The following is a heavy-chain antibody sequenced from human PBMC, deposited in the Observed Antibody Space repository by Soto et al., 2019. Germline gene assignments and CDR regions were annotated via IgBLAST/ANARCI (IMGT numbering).Heavy chain of an antibody. V-gene: IGHV3-21*01. Sequence: GGSLRLSCVASGFTFGSRAMSWVRQAPGKGLEWVSSISSSSSYIYYADSVKGRFTISRDNAKNSLYLQMNSLRAEDTAVYYCARDQRYYYDSSGYYSDYWGQGTLVTVSS. D-gene: IGHD3-22*01. J-gene: IGHJ4*02. CDR1: GFTFGSRA. CDR3: ARDQRYYYDSSGYYSDY. CDR2: ISSSSSYI.